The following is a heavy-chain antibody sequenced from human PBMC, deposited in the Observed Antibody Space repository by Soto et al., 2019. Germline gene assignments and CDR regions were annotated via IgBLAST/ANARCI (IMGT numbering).Heavy chain of an antibody. J-gene: IGHJ4*02. CDR1: GYTFTSYA. D-gene: IGHD2-21*02. CDR2: INAGNGNT. Sequence: QVQLVQSGAEEKKPGASVKVSCKASGYTFTSYAMHWVRQAPGQRLEWMGWINAGNGNTKYSQKFQGRVTITRDTDASTAYMELSSLRSEDTAVYYCARAWGVVTAPDYWGQGTLVTVSS. CDR3: ARAWGVVTAPDY. V-gene: IGHV1-3*05.